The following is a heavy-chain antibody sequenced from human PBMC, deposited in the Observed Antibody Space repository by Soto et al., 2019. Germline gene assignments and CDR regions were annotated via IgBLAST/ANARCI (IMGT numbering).Heavy chain of an antibody. J-gene: IGHJ4*01. CDR3: SRGTSIPASGDY. CDR2: VSAYNGER. CDR1: GYTFTNYG. V-gene: IGHV1-18*01. Sequence: QVQLVQSGAEVKKPGASVKVSCKASGYTFTNYGINWVRQAPGQGLEWLGWVSAYNGERRYAQRVEARVIMTTDTSTTTAYMELRSLRSDDTAVSYCSRGTSIPASGDYWGQGTLVTVSS. D-gene: IGHD6-6*01.